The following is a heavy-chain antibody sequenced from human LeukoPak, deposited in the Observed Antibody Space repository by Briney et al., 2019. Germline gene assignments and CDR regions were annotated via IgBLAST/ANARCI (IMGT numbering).Heavy chain of an antibody. D-gene: IGHD2-15*01. CDR2: MSYDGTNE. Sequence: GRSLRLACAPSGFIFSGSVMHWVRQAPGKGLEWVAIMSYDGTNENYGDSVKGRFTISRDNSKNTLYLHMNSLRHDDTAVYYCAKDSGGSVLEDWDQGSLVIVSS. J-gene: IGHJ4*02. CDR1: GFIFSGSV. CDR3: AKDSGGSVLED. V-gene: IGHV3-30*18.